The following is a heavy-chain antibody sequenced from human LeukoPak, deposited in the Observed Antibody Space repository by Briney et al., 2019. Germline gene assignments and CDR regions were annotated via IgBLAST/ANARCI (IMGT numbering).Heavy chain of an antibody. J-gene: IGHJ5*02. CDR2: LSSSSSYI. CDR3: ARDVRYGDYAGWFDP. V-gene: IGHV3-21*01. CDR1: GFTFSSYS. Sequence: PGGSLRLSCAASGFTFSSYSMNWVRQAPGKGLEWVSSLSSSSSYIYYADSVKGRFTISRDNAKNSLYLQMNSLRAEDTAVYYCARDVRYGDYAGWFDPWGQGTLVTVSS. D-gene: IGHD4-17*01.